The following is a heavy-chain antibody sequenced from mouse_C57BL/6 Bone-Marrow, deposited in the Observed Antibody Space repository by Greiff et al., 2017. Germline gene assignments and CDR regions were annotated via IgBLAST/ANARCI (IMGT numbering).Heavy chain of an antibody. V-gene: IGHV1-55*01. Sequence: VQLQQPGAGLVQPGASVKMSCKSYDYDFTSYWITWVQQRPGQGLEWVGDIYPGSGSTNYNEKFKSKATLTVDTSSSTAYMQLSSLTSEDSAVYYCASYDGYWGQGTPLTVSS. CDR1: DYDFTSYW. J-gene: IGHJ2*01. CDR3: ASYDGY. D-gene: IGHD2-3*01. CDR2: IYPGSGST.